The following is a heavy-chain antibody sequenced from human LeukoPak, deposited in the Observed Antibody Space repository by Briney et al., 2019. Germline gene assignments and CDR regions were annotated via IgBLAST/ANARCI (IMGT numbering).Heavy chain of an antibody. Sequence: KPSETLCLTCTVSGGSISSYYWSWIRQPPGKGLEWIGYIYTSGSTNYNPSLKSRVTISVHTSKNQFSLQLSSVTAADTAVYYCARLAKNEWLAYFDYWGKGTLVTVSS. CDR2: IYTSGST. CDR3: ARLAKNEWLAYFDY. CDR1: GGSISSYY. V-gene: IGHV4-4*09. J-gene: IGHJ4*02. D-gene: IGHD3-3*01.